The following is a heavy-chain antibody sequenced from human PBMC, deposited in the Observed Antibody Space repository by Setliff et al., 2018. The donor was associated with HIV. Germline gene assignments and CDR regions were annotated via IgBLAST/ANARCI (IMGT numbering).Heavy chain of an antibody. V-gene: IGHV4-59*01. CDR3: ARGFLRSRRRWFDP. CDR1: GGSISSYY. Sequence: SETLSLTCTVSGGSISSYYWSWIRQPPGKGLEWIGYIFYSGSTNYNPSLRSRVTISVDASKNQFSLRLSSVTAADTAVYYCARGFLRSRRRWFDPWGQGTLVTVSS. D-gene: IGHD4-17*01. CDR2: IFYSGST. J-gene: IGHJ5*02.